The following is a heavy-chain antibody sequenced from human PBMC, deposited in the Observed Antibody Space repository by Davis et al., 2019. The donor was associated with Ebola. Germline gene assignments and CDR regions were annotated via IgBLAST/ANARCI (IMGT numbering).Heavy chain of an antibody. D-gene: IGHD1-26*01. J-gene: IGHJ4*02. Sequence: SETLSLTCTVSGGSISSSSYYWGWIRQPPGKGLEWIGGIYYSGSTYYNPSLKSRVTISVDTSKNQFSLKLSSVTAADTAVYYCARQSSYSGSYPYYFDYWGQGTLVAVSS. V-gene: IGHV4-39*01. CDR2: IYYSGST. CDR1: GGSISSSSYY. CDR3: ARQSSYSGSYPYYFDY.